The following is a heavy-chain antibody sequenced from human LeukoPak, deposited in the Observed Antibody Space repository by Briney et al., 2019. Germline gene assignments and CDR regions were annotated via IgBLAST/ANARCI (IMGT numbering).Heavy chain of an antibody. CDR2: INPSSGGT. V-gene: IGHV1-46*01. CDR1: GYTFTSYY. J-gene: IGHJ4*02. D-gene: IGHD6-13*01. CDR3: AKDISTGWSIKYFFDY. Sequence: GASVKVSCKASGYTFTSYYMHWVRQAPGQGLEWMGIINPSSGGTSYAQKFQGRVTMTRDTSTSTVYMELSSLRSEDTAVYCCAKDISTGWSIKYFFDYWGQGTLVTVSS.